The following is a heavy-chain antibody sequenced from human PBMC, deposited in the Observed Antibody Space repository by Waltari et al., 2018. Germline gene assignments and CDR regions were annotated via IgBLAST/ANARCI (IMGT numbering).Heavy chain of an antibody. CDR3: AKDKSYYYYYYMDV. Sequence: EVQLVESGGGLVQPGRSLRLSCAASGFTFDDYAMHWVRQAPGKGLEWVSGISWNSGSIGYAESVKGRFTIARDNAKNSLYLQMNSLRAEDTALYYCAKDKSYYYYYYMDVWGKGTTVTVSS. CDR1: GFTFDDYA. V-gene: IGHV3-9*01. CDR2: ISWNSGSI. J-gene: IGHJ6*03.